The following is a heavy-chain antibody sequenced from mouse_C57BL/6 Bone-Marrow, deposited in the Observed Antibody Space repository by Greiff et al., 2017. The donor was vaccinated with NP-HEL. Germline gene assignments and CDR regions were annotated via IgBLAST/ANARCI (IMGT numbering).Heavy chain of an antibody. J-gene: IGHJ2*01. CDR1: GFTFSNYW. Sequence: EVKLQESGGGLVQPGGSMKLSCVASGFTFSNYWMNWVRQSPEKGLEWVAQIRLKSDNYATHYAESVKGRFTISRDDSKSSVYLQMNNLRAEDTGIYYCNRPPYYYYFDYWGQGTTLTVSS. CDR3: NRPPYYYYFDY. CDR2: IRLKSDNYAT. D-gene: IGHD1-1*01. V-gene: IGHV6-3*01.